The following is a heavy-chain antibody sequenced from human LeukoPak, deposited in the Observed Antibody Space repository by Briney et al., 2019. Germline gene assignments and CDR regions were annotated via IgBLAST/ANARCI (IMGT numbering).Heavy chain of an antibody. CDR1: RITFRGYW. V-gene: IGHV3-7*01. CDR2: IKPDGSEE. D-gene: IGHD1-26*01. CDR3: ERDRGRASTDY. Sequence: PGGSLRLSCAASRITFRGYWMSWVRQAPGRGLEWVANIKPDGSEENYVDSVKGRFTISRDNAKNSLSLQMNSLRADDTAVYYCERDRGRASTDYWGQGALVTVSS. J-gene: IGHJ4*02.